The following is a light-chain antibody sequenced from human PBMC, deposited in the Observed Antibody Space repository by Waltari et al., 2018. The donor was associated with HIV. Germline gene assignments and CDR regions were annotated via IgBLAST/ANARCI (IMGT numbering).Light chain of an antibody. J-gene: IGLJ2*01. V-gene: IGLV3-9*01. CDR1: NIGSKN. CDR2: RDT. Sequence: SYELTQPLSVSVSLGQTARITCGGNNIGSKNVHWSPEKPGPAPVLVIYRDTNRPSGIPERFSGSNSGNTATLTINRAQAEDEDDYYCQVWDSSTVVFGGGTKLTVL. CDR3: QVWDSSTVV.